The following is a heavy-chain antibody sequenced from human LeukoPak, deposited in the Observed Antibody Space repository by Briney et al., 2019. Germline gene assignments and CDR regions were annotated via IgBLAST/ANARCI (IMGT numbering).Heavy chain of an antibody. V-gene: IGHV4-59*01. Sequence: SETLSLTCTVSGGSISSYDWSWIRQPPGKGLEWIGYIYYSGSTNYNPSLKSRVTISVDTSKNQFSLKLSSVTAADTAVYYCARTYYDFWSGYYEDYWGQGTLVTVSS. CDR3: ARTYYDFWSGYYEDY. CDR1: GGSISSYD. D-gene: IGHD3-3*01. CDR2: IYYSGST. J-gene: IGHJ4*02.